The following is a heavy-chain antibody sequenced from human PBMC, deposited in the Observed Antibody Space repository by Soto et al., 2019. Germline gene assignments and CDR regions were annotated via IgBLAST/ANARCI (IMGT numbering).Heavy chain of an antibody. D-gene: IGHD2-2*01. CDR3: ARDYCSSTSCYVNAFDP. V-gene: IGHV3-33*01. CDR1: GFTFSSYG. CDR2: IWYDGSNK. J-gene: IGHJ5*02. Sequence: PGGSLRLSCAASGFTFSSYGMHWVRQAPGKGLEWVAVIWYDGSNKYYADSVKGRFTISRDNSKNTLYLQMNSLRAEDTAVYYCARDYCSSTSCYVNAFDPWGQGTLVTVSS.